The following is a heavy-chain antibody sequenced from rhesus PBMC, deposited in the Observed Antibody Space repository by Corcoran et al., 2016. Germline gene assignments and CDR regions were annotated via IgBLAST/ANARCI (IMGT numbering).Heavy chain of an antibody. CDR2: INANSGST. CDR3: AKNAVGTTNNYGLNS. Sequence: QVQLQESGPGLVKSSETLSLTCTVSGVSIGNFCWCWIRRSPGKGLDGIGEINANSGSTNYNPSRKSRVTFSRDASKNQFSLRLSSMTPADTAVYYCAKNAVGTTNNYGLNSWGQGVVVTVSS. D-gene: IGHD1-44*01. V-gene: IGHV4-80*01. J-gene: IGHJ6*01. CDR1: GVSIGNFC.